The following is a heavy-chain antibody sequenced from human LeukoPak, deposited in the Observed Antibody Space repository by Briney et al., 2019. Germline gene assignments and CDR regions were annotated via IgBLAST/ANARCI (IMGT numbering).Heavy chain of an antibody. V-gene: IGHV4-31*03. CDR2: IYYSGST. CDR1: GGSISNDGYY. D-gene: IGHD7-27*01. Sequence: KPSQTPSLTCNVSGGSISNDGYYWSWIRQHPGKGLEWLGYIYYSGSTYYNPSLKSRVTLSVDTSKSQFSLRLSSVTAADTAVYYCARDLTGDQFFDPWGQGTLVTVSS. CDR3: ARDLTGDQFFDP. J-gene: IGHJ5*02.